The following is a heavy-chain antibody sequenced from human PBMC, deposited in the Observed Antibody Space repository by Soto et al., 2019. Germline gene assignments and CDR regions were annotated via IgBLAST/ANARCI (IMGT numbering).Heavy chain of an antibody. CDR2: IVIVSGST. CDR1: GFDFGSFG. Sequence: QMQLVQSGPEVKEPGTSVRVSCRASGFDFGSFGIQFLRQTRGRGLEWIGWIVIVSGSTNYARHFQGRVAISRDMSANTAYFDLYDLQSDDTAEYFCSADHPHMAMGWPVWGQGTTVTVSS. D-gene: IGHD1-26*01. V-gene: IGHV1-58*02. J-gene: IGHJ6*02. CDR3: SADHPHMAMGWPV.